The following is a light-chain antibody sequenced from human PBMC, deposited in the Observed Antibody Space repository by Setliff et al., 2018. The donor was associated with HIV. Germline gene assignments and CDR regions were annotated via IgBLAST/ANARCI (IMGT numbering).Light chain of an antibody. J-gene: IGLJ1*01. V-gene: IGLV2-11*01. CDR3: CSYAGNYSYL. CDR2: DVN. CDR1: SSDVGAHNY. Sequence: QSALTQSRSVSGSPGQSVTISCTGTSSDVGAHNYVSWYQHHPGKAPKLMIYDVNKRPSGVPDRFSGSKSGNTASLTISALQPEDEADFYCCSYAGNYSYLFGPGTKVTVL.